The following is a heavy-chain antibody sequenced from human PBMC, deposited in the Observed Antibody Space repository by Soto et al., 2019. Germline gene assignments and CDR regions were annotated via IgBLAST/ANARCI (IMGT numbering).Heavy chain of an antibody. CDR3: VKYRTVTTTLPTDYYGRDV. CDR2: IYYSGDT. V-gene: IGHV4-39*01. CDR1: GGSITTEYFY. Sequence: QLQLQESGPGLVRPSETLSLTCTVSGGSITTEYFYWAWIRQPPGKGLEWIGSIYYSGDTYYNPSLTSRAARSGDTADNQLFLELRSVTAADSSIYFCVKYRTVTTTLPTDYYGRDVWGQGTTVTVAS. D-gene: IGHD4-17*01. J-gene: IGHJ6*02.